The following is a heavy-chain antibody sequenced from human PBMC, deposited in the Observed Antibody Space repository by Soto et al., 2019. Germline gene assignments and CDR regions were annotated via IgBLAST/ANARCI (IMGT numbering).Heavy chain of an antibody. D-gene: IGHD3-16*01. V-gene: IGHV3-53*02. CDR1: GFIVSSKY. Sequence: EVQMVETGGGLSQPGGSLRLSCAGSGFIVSSKYMTWVRQAPGKGLEWVSVIYNGGSTHYADSARGRFTISRDSSKNTLYLQMNSLRAEDAAVYYCTTYTGYGMDVWGQGTTVTVSS. CDR3: TTYTGYGMDV. J-gene: IGHJ6*02. CDR2: IYNGGST.